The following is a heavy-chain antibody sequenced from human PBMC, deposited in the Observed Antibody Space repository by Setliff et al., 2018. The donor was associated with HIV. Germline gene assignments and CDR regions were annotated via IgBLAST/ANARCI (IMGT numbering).Heavy chain of an antibody. Sequence: GGSLRLSCAASGFTFSSYSMNWVRQAPGKGLEWVSSISSTSSYIYYADSVKGRFTISRDNAKNSLYLQMNSLRAEDMALYYCAKGDVKGSSGYYYFDYWGQGTLVTVSS. CDR1: GFTFSSYS. V-gene: IGHV3-21*04. CDR2: ISSTSSYI. D-gene: IGHD3-22*01. CDR3: AKGDVKGSSGYYYFDY. J-gene: IGHJ4*02.